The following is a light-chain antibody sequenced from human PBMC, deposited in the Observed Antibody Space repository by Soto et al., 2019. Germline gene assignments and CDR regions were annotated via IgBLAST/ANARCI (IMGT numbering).Light chain of an antibody. J-gene: IGKJ1*01. CDR1: QNLGTFY. V-gene: IGKV3-20*01. CDR2: SAS. CDR3: QQYAGSPRT. Sequence: IVFTQSPGSLSLSPGERGPLACRASQNLGTFYLAWFQQKYGQAPRLVIYSASRRATGIPERFTGSGYGTAFNPTINRVQAEDFAAYFCQQYAGSPRTFGQGTKVDIK.